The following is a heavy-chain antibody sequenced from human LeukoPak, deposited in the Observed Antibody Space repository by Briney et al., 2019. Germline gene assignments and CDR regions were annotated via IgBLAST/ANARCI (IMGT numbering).Heavy chain of an antibody. J-gene: IGHJ4*02. V-gene: IGHV1-69*13. CDR2: IIPIFGTA. CDR3: ANGDYGDPKSFDY. Sequence: GASVKVSCKASGYTFTVFYMHWVRQAPGQGLEWMGGIIPIFGTANYAQKFQGRVTITADESTSTAYMELSSLRSEDTAVYYCANGDYGDPKSFDYWGQGTLVTVSS. D-gene: IGHD4-17*01. CDR1: GYTFTVFY.